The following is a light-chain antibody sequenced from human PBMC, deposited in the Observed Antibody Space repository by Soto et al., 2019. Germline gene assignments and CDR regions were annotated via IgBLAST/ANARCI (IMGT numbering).Light chain of an antibody. Sequence: QSALTQPASVSGSPGQSITISCTGTSSDIGSVNYVSWYQQHPGKAPKVMIYEVSNRPSGVSSRFSGSKSGNTASLTISGLQAEDEADYYCSSYTVNRDTLYVFGTGTKLTVL. V-gene: IGLV2-14*01. CDR1: SSDIGSVNY. J-gene: IGLJ1*01. CDR3: SSYTVNRDTLYV. CDR2: EVS.